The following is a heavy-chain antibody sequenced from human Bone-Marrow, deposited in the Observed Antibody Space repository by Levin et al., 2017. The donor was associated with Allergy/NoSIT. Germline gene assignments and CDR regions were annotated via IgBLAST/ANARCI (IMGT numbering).Heavy chain of an antibody. J-gene: IGHJ4*02. D-gene: IGHD5-12*01. V-gene: IGHV4-39*01. CDR1: GGSISDGTFY. CDR3: ASDRGYSGYDSFDD. CDR2: IFYTGGT. Sequence: SQNLSLTCTVSGGSISDGTFYWGWIRQPPGKGLEWIGNIFYTGGTYYNPSLKSRATISVETSENQFSLMLSSVTAADTAVYFCASDRGYSGYDSFDDWGQGTLVTVSS.